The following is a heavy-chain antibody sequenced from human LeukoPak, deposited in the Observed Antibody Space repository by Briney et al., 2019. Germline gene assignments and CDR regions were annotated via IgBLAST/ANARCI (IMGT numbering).Heavy chain of an antibody. V-gene: IGHV3-23*01. CDR3: AKKYSGGYYFDY. J-gene: IGHJ4*02. Sequence: PGGSLRLSCAASGFTFSSYAMSWVRQAPGKGLEWVSAISGTGSSSYYADSVKGRFTISRDISKNTLYLQMNSLRAEDTAVYFCAKKYSGGYYFDYWGQGSLVTVSS. D-gene: IGHD1-26*01. CDR2: ISGTGSSS. CDR1: GFTFSSYA.